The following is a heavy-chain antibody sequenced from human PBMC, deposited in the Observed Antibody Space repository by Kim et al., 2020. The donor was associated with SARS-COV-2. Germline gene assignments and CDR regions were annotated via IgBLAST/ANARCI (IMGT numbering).Heavy chain of an antibody. J-gene: IGHJ4*02. D-gene: IGHD3-22*01. V-gene: IGHV3-30*02. Sequence: FTISRDNSKNTLYLQMNSLRAEDTAVYYCAKDPGAYYYDSSGYHYSYFDYWGQGTLVTVSS. CDR3: AKDPGAYYYDSSGYHYSYFDY.